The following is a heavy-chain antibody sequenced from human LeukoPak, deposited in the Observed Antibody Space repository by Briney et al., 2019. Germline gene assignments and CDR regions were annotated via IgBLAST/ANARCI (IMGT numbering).Heavy chain of an antibody. CDR2: ISGSGGST. CDR3: AKDLRPTYYYGSGSYYSAFDI. V-gene: IGHV3-23*01. CDR1: GFTFSSYG. Sequence: GGSLRLSCAASGFTFSSYGMSWVRQAPGKGLEWVSAISGSGGSTYYADSVKGRFTISRDNSKNTLYLQMNSLRAEDTAVYYCAKDLRPTYYYGSGSYYSAFDIWGQGTMVTVSS. J-gene: IGHJ3*02. D-gene: IGHD3-10*01.